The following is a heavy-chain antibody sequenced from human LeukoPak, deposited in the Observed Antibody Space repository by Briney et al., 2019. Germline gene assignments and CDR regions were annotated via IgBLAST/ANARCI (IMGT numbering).Heavy chain of an antibody. D-gene: IGHD1-14*01. CDR2: INQDGVEK. J-gene: IGHJ4*02. CDR3: ARPSSRIYFDY. V-gene: IGHV3-7*05. Sequence: GGSLRLSCAASGFTFSYYGMHWVRQAPGKGLQWVANINQDGVEKYYVDSVKGRFTISRDNGKNSLYLQINSLRAEDTAVYYCARPSSRIYFDYWGQGTLVTVSS. CDR1: GFTFSYYG.